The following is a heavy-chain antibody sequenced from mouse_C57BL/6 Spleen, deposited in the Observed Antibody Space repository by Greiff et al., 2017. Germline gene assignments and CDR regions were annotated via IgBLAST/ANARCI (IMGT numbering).Heavy chain of an antibody. Sequence: EVKLMESGGGLVQPKGSLKLSCAASGFSFNTYAMNWVRQAPGKGLEWVARIRSKSNNYATYYADSVKDRFTISRDDSESMLYLQMNNLKTEDTAMYYCVFHRGDAMDYWGQGTSVTVSS. CDR2: IRSKSNNYAT. V-gene: IGHV10-1*01. CDR1: GFSFNTYA. CDR3: VFHRGDAMDY. D-gene: IGHD3-1*01. J-gene: IGHJ4*01.